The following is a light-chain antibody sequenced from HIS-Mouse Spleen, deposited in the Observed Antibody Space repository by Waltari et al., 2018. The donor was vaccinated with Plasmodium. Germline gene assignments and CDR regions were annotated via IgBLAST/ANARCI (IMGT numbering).Light chain of an antibody. J-gene: IGLJ3*02. CDR2: EES. CDR1: ALPKKY. CDR3: YSTDSSGNHRV. Sequence: SYELTQPPSVSVSPGQTARITCSGDALPKKYAYWYQQKSGQAPVLGIYEESKRPFGIRDGFSGSSSGTMATLTISGAQVEDEADYYCYSTDSSGNHRVFGGGTKLTVL. V-gene: IGLV3-10*01.